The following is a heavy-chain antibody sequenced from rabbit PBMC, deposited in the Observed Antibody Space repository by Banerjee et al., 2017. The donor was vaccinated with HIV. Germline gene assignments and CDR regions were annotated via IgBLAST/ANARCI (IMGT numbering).Heavy chain of an antibody. CDR1: GFDFSSYY. D-gene: IGHD4-1*01. CDR3: VRESSLYYDSGWGGHL. V-gene: IGHV1S7*01. J-gene: IGHJ4*01. CDR2: IDPVFVST. Sequence: QSLEESGGGLVKPEGSLTLTCTASGFDFSSYYMSWVRQAPGKGLEWIGYIDPVFVSTHYASWVNGRFSISRENTQNTLYLQLNSLTAADTATYFCVRESSLYYDSGWGGHLWGPGTLVTVS.